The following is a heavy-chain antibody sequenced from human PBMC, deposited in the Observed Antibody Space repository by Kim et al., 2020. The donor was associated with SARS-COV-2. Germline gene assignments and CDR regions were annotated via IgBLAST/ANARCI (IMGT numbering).Heavy chain of an antibody. CDR2: IYYSGST. CDR1: GGSISSGGYY. V-gene: IGHV4-31*03. J-gene: IGHJ2*01. CDR3: ARGPIVVVIAQYWYFDL. D-gene: IGHD2-21*01. Sequence: SETLSLTCTVSGGSISSGGYYWSWIRQHPGKGLEWIGYIYYSGSTYYNPSLKSRVTISVDTSKNQFSLKLSSVTAADTAVYYCARGPIVVVIAQYWYFDLWGRGPLVTVSS.